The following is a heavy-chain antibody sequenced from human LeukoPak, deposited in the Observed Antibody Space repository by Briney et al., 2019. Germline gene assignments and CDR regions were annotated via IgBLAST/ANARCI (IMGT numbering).Heavy chain of an antibody. CDR3: AKQPVGISVVAPKVPPPTTFDS. V-gene: IGHV3-23*01. D-gene: IGHD2-15*01. Sequence: PGGSLRLSRAASGFTFSSYAMSWVRQAPGKGLEWVSAISGSGGSTYYADSVKGRFTISRDNSKNTLYLQMNSLRAEDTAVYYLAKQPVGISVVAPKVPPPTTFDSWAGGTL. J-gene: IGHJ4*02. CDR1: GFTFSSYA. CDR2: ISGSGGST.